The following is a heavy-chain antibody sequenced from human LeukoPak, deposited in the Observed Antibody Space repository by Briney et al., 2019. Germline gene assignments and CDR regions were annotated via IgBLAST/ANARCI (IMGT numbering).Heavy chain of an antibody. J-gene: IGHJ6*02. CDR1: GGSITNYH. CDR2: ISYSGST. V-gene: IGHV4-59*01. CDR3: ARDRTVPSGDIYYYYGMDV. D-gene: IGHD4-17*01. Sequence: SETLSLTCTVSGGSITNYHWSWIRQPPGKGLGWIGYISYSGSTDYNASLKSRVTISVDTSKNQFSLKLRSVTAADTAVYYCARDRTVPSGDIYYYYGMDVWGQGTTVTVSS.